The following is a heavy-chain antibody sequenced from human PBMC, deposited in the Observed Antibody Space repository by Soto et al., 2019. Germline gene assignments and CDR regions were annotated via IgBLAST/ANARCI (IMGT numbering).Heavy chain of an antibody. CDR2: ITPYNRNT. D-gene: IGHD6-6*01. Sequence: QVQLVQSGAEVKKPGASVKVSCKTSGYTFTSHRITWVRQAPGQGLEWMGWITPYNRNTNYAQKFQGRVTMTTDTSANTAYMELRSLRSDDTAMCYCARDAGLPSNGMDVWGQGTAVTVSS. J-gene: IGHJ6*02. CDR1: GYTFTSHR. V-gene: IGHV1-18*01. CDR3: ARDAGLPSNGMDV.